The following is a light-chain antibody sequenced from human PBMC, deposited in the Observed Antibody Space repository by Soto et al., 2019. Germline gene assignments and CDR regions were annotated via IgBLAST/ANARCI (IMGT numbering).Light chain of an antibody. V-gene: IGKV1-5*01. CDR3: QPYNSYS. CDR2: HAS. J-gene: IGKJ1*01. CDR1: QRISNW. Sequence: DIQMTQSPSTLPASVGVRVTITCRASQRISNWFAWYQQKPGTAPKLLIYHASTLESGVPSRFSGSGSGTEFTLTISSLQPDDFATYYCQPYNSYSFGQGTKVEMK.